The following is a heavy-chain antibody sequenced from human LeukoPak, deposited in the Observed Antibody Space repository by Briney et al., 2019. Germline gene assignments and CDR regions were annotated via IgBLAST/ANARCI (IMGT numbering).Heavy chain of an antibody. V-gene: IGHV3-23*01. CDR2: ISGSGGST. Sequence: GGSLRLSCAASGFTFSNHGMNWVRQAPGKGLEWVSAISGSGGSTYYADSVKGRFTISRDNSKNTLYLQMNSLRAEDTAVYYCAKDRALGYCSGGSCYSGDYWGQGTLVTVSS. CDR3: AKDRALGYCSGGSCYSGDY. J-gene: IGHJ4*02. CDR1: GFTFSNHG. D-gene: IGHD2-15*01.